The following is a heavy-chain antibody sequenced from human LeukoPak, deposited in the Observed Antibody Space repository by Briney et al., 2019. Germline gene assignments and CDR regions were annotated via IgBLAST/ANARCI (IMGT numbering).Heavy chain of an antibody. CDR2: ITGSGNDA. J-gene: IGHJ4*02. Sequence: GGSLRLSCAASGFTFSNYAMTWVRQAPGKGLGWVSIITGSGNDAYYADSVKGRFTISRDDSKNMLYLQMNSLRAEDTAVYYCAKGATGLRIVGDDWGQGTLVTVSS. CDR1: GFTFSNYA. V-gene: IGHV3-23*01. CDR3: AKGATGLRIVGDD. D-gene: IGHD2-15*01.